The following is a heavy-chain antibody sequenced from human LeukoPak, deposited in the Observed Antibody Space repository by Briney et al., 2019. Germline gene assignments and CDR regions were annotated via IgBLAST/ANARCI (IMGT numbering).Heavy chain of an antibody. CDR2: IYSGGST. Sequence: GGSLRLSCAASGFTVSSNYMSWVRQAPGKGLEWVSVIYSGGSTYYADSVKGRFTISRDNSKNTLYLQMNSLRAEDTVVYYCARAVGYSSAPTDYWGQGTLVTVSS. CDR1: GFTVSSNY. V-gene: IGHV3-53*01. D-gene: IGHD6-19*01. J-gene: IGHJ4*02. CDR3: ARAVGYSSAPTDY.